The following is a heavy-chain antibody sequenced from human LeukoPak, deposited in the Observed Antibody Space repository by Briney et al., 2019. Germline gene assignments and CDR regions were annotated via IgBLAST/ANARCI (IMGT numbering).Heavy chain of an antibody. V-gene: IGHV4-4*07. D-gene: IGHD6-19*01. CDR2: MYTSGST. CDR1: GGSISIYY. Sequence: TSETLSLTCTVSGGSISIYYWSWIRQSAGKGLEWIGRMYTSGSTNYNPSLKSRVTMSVDTSKNQFSLKLSSVTAADTAVYYCARAVAGFYFDYWGQGTLVTVSS. CDR3: ARAVAGFYFDY. J-gene: IGHJ4*02.